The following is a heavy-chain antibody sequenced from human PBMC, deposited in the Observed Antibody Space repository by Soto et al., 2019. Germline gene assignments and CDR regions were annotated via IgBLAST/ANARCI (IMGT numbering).Heavy chain of an antibody. CDR3: ARGDYYDSSGYSPGALDI. Sequence: SVKVSCKASGGTFSSYAISWVLQAPGQGLEWMGGIIPIFGTANYAQKFQGRVTMTADESTRTAYLERSSPRYEDTDVYYCARGDYYDSSGYSPGALDIWGQGTMVTVS. J-gene: IGHJ3*02. CDR2: IIPIFGTA. D-gene: IGHD3-22*01. CDR1: GGTFSSYA. V-gene: IGHV1-69*13.